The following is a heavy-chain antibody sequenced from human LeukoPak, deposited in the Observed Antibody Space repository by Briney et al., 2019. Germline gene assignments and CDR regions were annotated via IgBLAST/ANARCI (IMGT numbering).Heavy chain of an antibody. D-gene: IGHD2-15*01. CDR3: ARFGCSGGACYAGLYYYYMNV. V-gene: IGHV4-4*07. CDR2: IYTSGST. J-gene: IGHJ6*03. Sequence: SETLSLTCTVSGGSISSYYWSWIRQPAGKGLEWIGRIYTSGSTNYNPSLKSRVTMSVDTSKNQFSLKLSSVTAADTAVYYCARFGCSGGACYAGLYYYYMNVWGTGTTVTVS. CDR1: GGSISSYY.